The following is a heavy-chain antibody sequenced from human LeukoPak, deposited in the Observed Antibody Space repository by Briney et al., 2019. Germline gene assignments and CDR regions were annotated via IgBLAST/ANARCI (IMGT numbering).Heavy chain of an antibody. CDR3: AKDQSRDDSSGYFFN. D-gene: IGHD3-22*01. V-gene: IGHV3-23*03. CDR2: IFSDGNA. CDR1: GFTFSSYA. J-gene: IGHJ4*02. Sequence: GGSLRLSCAASGFTFSSYAMTWVRQAPGKGLEWVSVIFSDGNAYYAGSVKGRFTISRDNPRNTLYLQMNSLRVEDTAVYYCAKDQSRDDSSGYFFNWGQGTLVTVSS.